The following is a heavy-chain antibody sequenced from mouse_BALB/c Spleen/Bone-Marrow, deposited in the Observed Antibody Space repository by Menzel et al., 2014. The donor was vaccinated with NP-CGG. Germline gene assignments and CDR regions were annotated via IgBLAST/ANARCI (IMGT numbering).Heavy chain of an antibody. D-gene: IGHD2-2*01. V-gene: IGHV1-69*02. CDR2: IYPSDSYT. Sequence: VKLQESGAELVRPGASVKLSCKASGYTFTNYWINWVKQRPGQGLEWIGNIYPSDSYTNYNQKFKDKATLTVDKSSSTACMQLSSPTSEDSAVYYCTRWLPYAMDYWGQGTSVTVSS. CDR1: GYTFTNYW. J-gene: IGHJ4*01. CDR3: TRWLPYAMDY.